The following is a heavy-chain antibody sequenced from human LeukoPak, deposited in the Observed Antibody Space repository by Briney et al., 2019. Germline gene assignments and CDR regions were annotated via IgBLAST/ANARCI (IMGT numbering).Heavy chain of an antibody. V-gene: IGHV3-30*02. D-gene: IGHD3-22*01. CDR2: IRYDGSNK. CDR1: GFTFSSYG. Sequence: GGSLRLSCAASGFTFSSYGMHWVRQAPGKGLEWVAFIRYDGSNKYYADSVKGRFTISKDTSKNTLILQLNSLRPEDTAVYFCTKDSTYHYDSSAYYLFDYWGQGTLVTVSS. J-gene: IGHJ4*02. CDR3: TKDSTYHYDSSAYYLFDY.